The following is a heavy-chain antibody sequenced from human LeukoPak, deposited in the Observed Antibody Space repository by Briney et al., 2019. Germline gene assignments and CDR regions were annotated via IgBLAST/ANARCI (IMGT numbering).Heavy chain of an antibody. CDR1: GGSFSVYY. CDR2: INHSGST. V-gene: IGHV4-34*01. Sequence: SETLSLTCAVYGGSFSVYYWSWIRQPPGKGLGWIGEINHSGSTNYNPSLKGRVTISVDTSKNQFSLKLSSVTAADTAVYYCARGTTSQPYYYYGMDVWGQGTTVTVSS. D-gene: IGHD4-17*01. J-gene: IGHJ6*02. CDR3: ARGTTSQPYYYYGMDV.